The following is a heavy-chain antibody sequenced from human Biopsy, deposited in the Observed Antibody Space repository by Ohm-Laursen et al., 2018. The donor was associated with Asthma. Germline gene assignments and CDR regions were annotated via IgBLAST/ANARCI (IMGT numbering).Heavy chain of an antibody. CDR2: LIPVLGTA. Sequence: GSSVKVSCKASGGTFSSYAISWVRQAPGQGLGWMGGLIPVLGTADYAPMFEGRVTTTADESTSTAYLELTSLRFEDTAVYYCARGYSGTDRIVYYYSGMEVWGQGTTVTVSS. J-gene: IGHJ6*02. D-gene: IGHD5-12*01. CDR1: GGTFSSYA. V-gene: IGHV1-69*01. CDR3: ARGYSGTDRIVYYYSGMEV.